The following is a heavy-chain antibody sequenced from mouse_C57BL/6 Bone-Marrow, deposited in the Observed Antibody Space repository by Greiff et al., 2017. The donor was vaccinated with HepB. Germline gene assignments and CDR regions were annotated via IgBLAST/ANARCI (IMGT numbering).Heavy chain of an antibody. V-gene: IGHV1-26*01. CDR3: ARGGWLLVSGFAY. J-gene: IGHJ3*01. D-gene: IGHD2-3*01. Sequence: EVQLQQSGPELVKPGASVKISCKASGYTFTDYYMHWVKQSHGKSLEWIGDINPNNGGTSYNQKFKGKATLTVDKSSSTAYMELRSLTSEDSAVYYCARGGWLLVSGFAYWGQGTLVTVSA. CDR2: INPNNGGT. CDR1: GYTFTDYY.